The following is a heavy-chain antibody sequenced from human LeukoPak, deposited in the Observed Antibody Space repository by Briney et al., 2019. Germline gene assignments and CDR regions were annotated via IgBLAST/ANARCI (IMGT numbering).Heavy chain of an antibody. V-gene: IGHV3-48*03. J-gene: IGHJ4*02. D-gene: IGHD1-26*01. Sequence: GGSLRLSCAASGFTFSSNEMNWVRQAPGKGLEWVSYISSSGSTIYYADSVKGRFTISRDNAKNSLSLQMNSLRAEDTAVYYCARVRSGSYYDFDSWGQGTLVTVSS. CDR2: ISSSGSTI. CDR3: ARVRSGSYYDFDS. CDR1: GFTFSSNE.